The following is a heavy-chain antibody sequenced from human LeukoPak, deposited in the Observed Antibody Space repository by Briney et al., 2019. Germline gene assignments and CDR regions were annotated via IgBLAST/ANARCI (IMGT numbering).Heavy chain of an antibody. V-gene: IGHV4-61*02. J-gene: IGHJ3*02. CDR3: ARIPRSSPAFDI. Sequence: SQTLSLTCSVSGDSISSGSYYWSWIRQPAGKGLEWIGRIYTSDNTNYNPSLKSRVTISVDTSKNQFSLNLNSATAADTAMYYCARIPRSSPAFDIWGQGTMVTVSS. CDR1: GDSISSGSYY. D-gene: IGHD6-6*01. CDR2: IYTSDNT.